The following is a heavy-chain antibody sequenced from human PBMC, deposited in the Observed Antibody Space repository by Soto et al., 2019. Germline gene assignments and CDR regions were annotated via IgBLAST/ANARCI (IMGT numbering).Heavy chain of an antibody. CDR3: ARDHQYAFDI. CDR1: GFIFSRYT. Sequence: GGSLRLSCAATGFIFSRYTMNWVRQAPGKGLEWVSAISGSGTSTFYADSVKGRFTISRDNSKNTLYLQMNSLRADDTAVYYCARDHQYAFDIWGQGTMVTVSS. D-gene: IGHD2-2*01. V-gene: IGHV3-23*01. CDR2: ISGSGTST. J-gene: IGHJ3*02.